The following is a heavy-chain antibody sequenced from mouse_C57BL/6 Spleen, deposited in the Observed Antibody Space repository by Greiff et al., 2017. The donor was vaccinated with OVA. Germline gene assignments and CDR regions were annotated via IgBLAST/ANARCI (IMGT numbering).Heavy chain of an antibody. D-gene: IGHD1-1*01. CDR2: IYPGSGST. CDR3: ARSGGYYGSSFDY. V-gene: IGHV1-55*01. Sequence: QVQLQQPGAELVKPGASVKMSCKASGYTFTSYWITWVKQRPGQGLEWIGDIYPGSGSTNYNQKFKGKATLTVDTSSSTAYMQLSSLTSEDSAVYYCARSGGYYGSSFDYWGQGTTLTVSS. J-gene: IGHJ2*01. CDR1: GYTFTSYW.